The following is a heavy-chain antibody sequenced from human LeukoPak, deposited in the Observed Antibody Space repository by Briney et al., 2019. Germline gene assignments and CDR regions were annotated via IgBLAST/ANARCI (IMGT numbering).Heavy chain of an antibody. J-gene: IGHJ3*02. Sequence: GGSLRLSCAASGFTFDDYAMHWVRQAPGKGLEWVSGIRWNSGSIGYADSVKGRFTISRDNAKNSLYLQMNSLRAEDTAVYYCAKDIVLMVYASGGAFDIWGQGTMVTVSS. CDR3: AKDIVLMVYASGGAFDI. CDR2: IRWNSGSI. CDR1: GFTFDDYA. D-gene: IGHD2-8*01. V-gene: IGHV3-9*01.